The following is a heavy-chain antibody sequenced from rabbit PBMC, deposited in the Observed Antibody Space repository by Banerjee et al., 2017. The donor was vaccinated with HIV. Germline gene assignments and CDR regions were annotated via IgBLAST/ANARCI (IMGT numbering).Heavy chain of an antibody. Sequence: QEQLEESGGDLVKPEGTLTLTCTASGFDLTSYWMCWVRQAPGKGLEWIGCIYTGSESTYYASWAKGRFTISKTSSTTVTLQMTSLTTADTATYFCARGGDNNYRGGGAFDPWGPGTLVTVS. D-gene: IGHD7-1*01. CDR2: IYTGSEST. CDR3: ARGGDNNYRGGGAFDP. V-gene: IGHV1S45*01. J-gene: IGHJ2*01. CDR1: GFDLTSYW.